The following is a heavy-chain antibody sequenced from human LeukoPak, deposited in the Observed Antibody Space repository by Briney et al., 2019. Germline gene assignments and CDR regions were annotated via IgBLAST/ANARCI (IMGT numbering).Heavy chain of an antibody. CDR2: ISSSSSYI. Sequence: GGSLRLSCAASGFTFSSYSMNWVRQAPGKGLEWVSSISSSSSYIYYADSVKGRSTISRDNAKNSLYLQMNSLRAEDTAVYYCARGLSGSYYFDYWGQGTLVTVSS. CDR3: ARGLSGSYYFDY. J-gene: IGHJ4*02. CDR1: GFTFSSYS. V-gene: IGHV3-21*01. D-gene: IGHD1-26*01.